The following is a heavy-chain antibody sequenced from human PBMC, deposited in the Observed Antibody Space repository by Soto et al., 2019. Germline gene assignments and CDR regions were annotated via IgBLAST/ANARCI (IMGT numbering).Heavy chain of an antibody. CDR1: GFTFSGST. J-gene: IGHJ4*02. CDR3: TRQRLDVPVASAIDY. V-gene: IGHV3-73*02. Sequence: EVQLVESGGGLVQPGGSLKLSCAASGFTFSGSTIHWVRQTSGKGLEWVGRIPSKTNTYATAYAASVKGRFTISRDDSKNTAYLQMNSLKTEDTAVYYCTRQRLDVPVASAIDYWGQGTLVTVSS. CDR2: IPSKTNTYAT. D-gene: IGHD6-19*01.